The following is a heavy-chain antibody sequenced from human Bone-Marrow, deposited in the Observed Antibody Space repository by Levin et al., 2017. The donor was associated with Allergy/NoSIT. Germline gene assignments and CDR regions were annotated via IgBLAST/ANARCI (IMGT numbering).Heavy chain of an antibody. V-gene: IGHV3-23*01. Sequence: QSGGSLRLSCAASGLTFSTYAIAWVRQAPGKGLEWVAAISGIGSSTHYADSVRGRFTVSRDNSKTTFYLHMNNVGAEDTAVYYCARIEGRNLLSLRFWRGSVFYFDNWGQGTQVTVSS. CDR3: ARIEGRNLLSLRFWRGSVFYFDN. D-gene: IGHD3-10*01. CDR1: GLTFSTYA. J-gene: IGHJ4*02. CDR2: ISGIGSST.